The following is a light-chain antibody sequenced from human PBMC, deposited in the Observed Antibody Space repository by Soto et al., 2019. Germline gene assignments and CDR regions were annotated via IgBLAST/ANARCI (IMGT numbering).Light chain of an antibody. CDR1: QSISSY. V-gene: IGKV1-39*01. CDR3: QQSYSTPLT. CDR2: AAS. Sequence: DIQMTQSPSSPSASVGARVTITCRASQSISSYLNWYQQKPGKAPKLLIYAASSLQSGVPSRFSGSGSGTDFTLTISSLQPEDVATYYCQQSYSTPLTFGGGTKVEI. J-gene: IGKJ4*01.